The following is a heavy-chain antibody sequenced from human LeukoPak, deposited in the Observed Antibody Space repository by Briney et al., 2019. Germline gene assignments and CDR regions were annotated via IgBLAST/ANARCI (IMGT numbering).Heavy chain of an antibody. CDR1: GGSISSGGYY. CDR2: IYYSGST. D-gene: IGHD5-12*01. Sequence: SETLSFTCTVSGGSISSGGYYWSWIRQHPGKGLEWIGYIYYSGSTYYNPSLKSRVTISVDTSKNQFSLKLSSVTAADTAVYYCARALYSGYDSPGYFDYWGQGTLVTVSS. J-gene: IGHJ4*02. V-gene: IGHV4-31*03. CDR3: ARALYSGYDSPGYFDY.